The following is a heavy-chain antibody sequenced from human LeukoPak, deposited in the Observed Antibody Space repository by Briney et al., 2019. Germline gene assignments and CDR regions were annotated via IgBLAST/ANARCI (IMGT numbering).Heavy chain of an antibody. D-gene: IGHD6-13*01. CDR2: IWYDGSNK. CDR3: AKEGHDSWYKGLLPAYFDY. J-gene: IGHJ4*02. V-gene: IGHV3-33*06. Sequence: PGGSLRLSCAASGFTFSTYGMHWVRQAPGKGLEWVAVIWYDGSNKYYADSVKGRFTISRDNSKNTLYLQMNSLRAEDTAVYYCAKEGHDSWYKGLLPAYFDYWGQGTLVTVSS. CDR1: GFTFSTYG.